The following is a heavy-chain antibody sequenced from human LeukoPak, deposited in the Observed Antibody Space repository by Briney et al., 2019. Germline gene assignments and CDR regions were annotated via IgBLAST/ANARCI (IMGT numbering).Heavy chain of an antibody. CDR2: IRGSGGST. D-gene: IGHD3-9*01. Sequence: SGGSLRLSCAASGFTFSSYAMSWVRQAPGKGLEWVSAIRGSGGSTYYADSVKGRFTISRDNSKNTLYLQMDSLRAEDTAVYYCAKDPTIFEARTFDPWGQGTLVTVSS. CDR3: AKDPTIFEARTFDP. V-gene: IGHV3-23*01. J-gene: IGHJ5*02. CDR1: GFTFSSYA.